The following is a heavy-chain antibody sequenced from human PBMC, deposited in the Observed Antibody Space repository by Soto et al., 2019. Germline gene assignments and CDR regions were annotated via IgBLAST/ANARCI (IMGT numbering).Heavy chain of an antibody. CDR1: GFSFSVYG. CDR2: IWYDASKQ. V-gene: IGHV3-33*01. CDR3: AAWAEGATEVH. Sequence: PGGSLRISCETSGFSFSVYGMHWVRQAPGKGLEWVAVIWYDASKQFYAASVEGRFTISRDNSKAILYLQMNSLRAEDTAVYYCAAWAEGATEVHWGQGTLVTVSS. J-gene: IGHJ4*02. D-gene: IGHD2-15*01.